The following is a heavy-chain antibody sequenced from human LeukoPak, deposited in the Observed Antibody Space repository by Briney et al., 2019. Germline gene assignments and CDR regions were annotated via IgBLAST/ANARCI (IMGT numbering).Heavy chain of an antibody. CDR3: GRNYGENY. D-gene: IGHD4-17*01. CDR2: ISANNGNT. Sequence: GASVKVSCKASGYTFTSYGITWVRQAPGQGLEWMGRISANNGNTNYAQKLQGRVTTTTDTSTSTAFMEVRSLRSDDTAVYYCGRNYGENYWGQGTLVTVSS. CDR1: GYTFTSYG. V-gene: IGHV1-18*01. J-gene: IGHJ4*02.